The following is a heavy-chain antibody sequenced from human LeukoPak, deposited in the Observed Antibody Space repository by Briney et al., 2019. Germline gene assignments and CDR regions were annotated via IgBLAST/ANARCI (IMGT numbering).Heavy chain of an antibody. CDR1: GYTFTGYY. Sequence: ASVKVSCKAFGYTFTGYYMHWVRQAPGQGLEWMGWINPNSGGTNYAQKFQGRVTMTRDTSISTAYMELSRLRSDDTAVYYCAGGYCSGGSCYGWAYYYYGMDVWGQGTTVTVSS. V-gene: IGHV1-2*02. CDR3: AGGYCSGGSCYGWAYYYYGMDV. D-gene: IGHD2-15*01. J-gene: IGHJ6*02. CDR2: INPNSGGT.